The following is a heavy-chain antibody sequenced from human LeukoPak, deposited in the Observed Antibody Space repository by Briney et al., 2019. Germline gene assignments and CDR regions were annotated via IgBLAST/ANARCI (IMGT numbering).Heavy chain of an antibody. V-gene: IGHV3-23*01. Sequence: GGSLRLSCAASGFTFSKYDMSWVRQGPGKGPEWVSGINNSGGRTYYADSVKGRFTISRDNSKNTLYLQMNSLRAEDTAMYYCAKGSSAGRPYYFDYWGQGTLVTVSS. CDR2: INNSGGRT. J-gene: IGHJ4*02. CDR3: AKGSSAGRPYYFDY. D-gene: IGHD3-10*01. CDR1: GFTFSKYD.